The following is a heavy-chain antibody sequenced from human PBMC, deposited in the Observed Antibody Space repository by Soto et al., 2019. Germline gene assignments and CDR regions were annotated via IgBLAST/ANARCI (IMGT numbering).Heavy chain of an antibody. J-gene: IGHJ3*02. CDR1: GFTFSSYG. CDR3: AKEYPDSDLGPHAFDI. D-gene: IGHD7-27*01. V-gene: IGHV3-30*18. Sequence: GGALRLSCAASGFTFSSYGMHWVRQAPGKGLEWVAVISYDGSNKYYADAGKGRFTISRDNSKNTLYLQMNSLRAEDTAVYYCAKEYPDSDLGPHAFDIWGQGTMVTVSS. CDR2: ISYDGSNK.